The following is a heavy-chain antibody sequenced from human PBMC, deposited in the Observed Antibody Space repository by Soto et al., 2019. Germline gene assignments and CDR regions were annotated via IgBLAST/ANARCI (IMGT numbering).Heavy chain of an antibody. CDR3: ATSYGSGSSPFDY. CDR1: GDTFSFYT. V-gene: IGHV1-69*02. CDR2: VNPILAMS. J-gene: IGHJ4*02. Sequence: QVQLVQSGAEVKKPGSSVKLSCKASGDTFSFYTLNWIRQATRQGFEWVGRVNPILAMSSSAHKFQGRVSMFADKTTGTVDMELRSLRYNDTAVCYCATSYGSGSSPFDYWGQGTLVTVSS. D-gene: IGHD3-10*01.